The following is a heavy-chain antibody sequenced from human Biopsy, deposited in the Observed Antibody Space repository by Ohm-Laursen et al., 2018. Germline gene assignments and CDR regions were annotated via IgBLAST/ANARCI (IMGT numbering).Heavy chain of an antibody. CDR3: ARDYDTSGYYYVS. CDR2: IFYRGST. V-gene: IGHV4-39*01. D-gene: IGHD3-22*01. Sequence: SETLSLTCTVSGGSISNNNCYWGWIRQPPGKGLEWIGSIFYRGSTNYKPSLKSRVNISVDTSKNQFSLKPNSVTAADTAVYYCARDYDTSGYYYVSWGQGTLVTVSS. CDR1: GGSISNNNCY. J-gene: IGHJ5*02.